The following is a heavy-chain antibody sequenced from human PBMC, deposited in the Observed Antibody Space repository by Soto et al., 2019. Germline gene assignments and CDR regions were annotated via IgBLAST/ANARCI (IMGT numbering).Heavy chain of an antibody. CDR1: GFTFSSYA. D-gene: IGHD6-19*01. J-gene: IGHJ4*02. CDR2: ISGSGGST. Sequence: GGSLRLSCAASGFTFSSYAMSWVRQAPGKGLEWVSAISGSGGSTYYADSVKGRFTISRDNSKNTLYLQMNSLRAEDTAVYYCAKEGLAWYSSGRQYYFDYWGQGTLVTVSS. CDR3: AKEGLAWYSSGRQYYFDY. V-gene: IGHV3-23*01.